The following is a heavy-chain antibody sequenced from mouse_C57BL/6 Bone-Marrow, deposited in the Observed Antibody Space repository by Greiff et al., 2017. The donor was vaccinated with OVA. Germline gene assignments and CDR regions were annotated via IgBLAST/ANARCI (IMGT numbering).Heavy chain of an antibody. J-gene: IGHJ2*01. CDR2: IHPNSGST. Sequence: VQLQESGAELVKPGASVKLSCKASGYTFTSYWMHWVKQRPGQGLEWIGMIHPNSGSTNYNEKFKSKATLTVDKSSSTAYMQLSSLTSEDSAVYYCARGGGYHFDYWGQGTTLTVSS. V-gene: IGHV1-64*01. CDR1: GYTFTSYW. D-gene: IGHD1-1*02. CDR3: ARGGGYHFDY.